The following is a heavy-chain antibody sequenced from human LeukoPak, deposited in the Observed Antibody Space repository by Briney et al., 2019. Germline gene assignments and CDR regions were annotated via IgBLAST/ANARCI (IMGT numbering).Heavy chain of an antibody. CDR2: INHSGST. Sequence: SETLSLTCAVYGGSFSGYYWSWIRQPPGKGLEWIGEINHSGSTNYNPSLKSRVTISVDTSKNQFSLELSSVTAADTAVYYCARQRSSGLRVEDYWGQGTLVTVSS. J-gene: IGHJ4*02. CDR1: GGSFSGYY. D-gene: IGHD6-19*01. CDR3: ARQRSSGLRVEDY. V-gene: IGHV4-34*01.